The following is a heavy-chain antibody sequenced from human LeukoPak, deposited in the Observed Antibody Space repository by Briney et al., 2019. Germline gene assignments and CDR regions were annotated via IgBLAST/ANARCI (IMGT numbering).Heavy chain of an antibody. CDR3: ARDLRRGTYIFDY. Sequence: WGSVRLSCAASGFTFSSYDMHWVRQAPGKGLEWVGVICYGGGSKNYAESVKGRFTMSRDKSTNTLYLQLNSLRAEDTAVYYCARDLRRGTYIFDYWGQGTLVTVSS. V-gene: IGHV3-33*01. J-gene: IGHJ4*02. D-gene: IGHD3/OR15-3a*01. CDR2: ICYGGGSK. CDR1: GFTFSSYD.